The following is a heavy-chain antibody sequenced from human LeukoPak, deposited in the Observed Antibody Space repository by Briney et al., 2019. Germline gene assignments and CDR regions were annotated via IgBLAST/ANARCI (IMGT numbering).Heavy chain of an antibody. Sequence: SETLSLTCTVSGGSISSSSYYWGWIRQPPGKGLEWIGSIYYSGSTYYNPSLKSRVTISVDTSKNQFSLKLSSVTAADTAVYYCARVPPAVTTYVTGWYFDLWGRGTLVAVSS. CDR2: IYYSGST. CDR3: ARVPPAVTTYVTGWYFDL. CDR1: GGSISSSSYY. V-gene: IGHV4-39*07. J-gene: IGHJ2*01. D-gene: IGHD4-17*01.